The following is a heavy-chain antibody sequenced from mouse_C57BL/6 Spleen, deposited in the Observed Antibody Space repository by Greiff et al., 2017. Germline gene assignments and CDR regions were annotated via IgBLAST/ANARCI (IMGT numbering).Heavy chain of an antibody. V-gene: IGHV14-2*01. CDR1: GFNIKDYY. CDR2: IDPEDGET. Sequence: EVNVVESGAELVKPGASVKLSCTASGFNIKDYYMHWVKQRTEQGLEWIGRIDPEDGETKYAPKFQGKATITADTSSNTAYLQLSSLTSEDTAVYYCALTGGDWYLDVWGTGTTVTVSS. D-gene: IGHD4-1*01. CDR3: ALTGGDWYLDV. J-gene: IGHJ1*03.